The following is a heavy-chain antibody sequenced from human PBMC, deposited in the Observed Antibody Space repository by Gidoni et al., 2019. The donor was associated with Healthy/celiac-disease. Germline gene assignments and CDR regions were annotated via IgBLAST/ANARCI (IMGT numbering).Heavy chain of an antibody. CDR3: ACVQASQWLASMDV. V-gene: IGHV3-21*01. D-gene: IGHD6-19*01. J-gene: IGHJ6*02. Sequence: EVQRVEAGGGLVKPRGSMRLSCAAPGIHLSSYSMNWVRQAPAQGLVWVSSISSCSYIYYADSVKGRFPISRDNAKNSLFLQMNSLRAADTAVYYCACVQASQWLASMDVWGQGTTVTVSS. CDR2: ISSCSYI. CDR1: GIHLSSYS.